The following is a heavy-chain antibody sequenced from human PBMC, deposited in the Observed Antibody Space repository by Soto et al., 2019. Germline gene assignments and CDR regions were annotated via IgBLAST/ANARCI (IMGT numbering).Heavy chain of an antibody. CDR2: IIAFSDIV. Sequence: QVQLVQSGAEVKKPGSSVKVSCKASGGTFGIYAITWVRQAPGQGLEWMGGIIAFSDIVNYTQKLQGRVTLTADESKNKAYMDLSSLRSEDTAIYYCARSLYSSSWYHSGNSYYYYGMDVWGQGTTVTVSS. D-gene: IGHD6-13*01. V-gene: IGHV1-69*12. CDR3: ARSLYSSSWYHSGNSYYYYGMDV. J-gene: IGHJ6*02. CDR1: GGTFGIYA.